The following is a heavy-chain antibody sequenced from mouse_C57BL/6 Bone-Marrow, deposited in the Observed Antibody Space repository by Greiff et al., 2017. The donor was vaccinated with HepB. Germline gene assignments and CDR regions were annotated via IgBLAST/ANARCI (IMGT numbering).Heavy chain of an antibody. CDR1: GFTFSSYG. J-gene: IGHJ3*01. D-gene: IGHD1-1*01. CDR2: ISSGGSYT. V-gene: IGHV5-6*02. CDR3: ARRSYYYGSWAWFDY. Sequence: EVKVVESGGDLVKPGGTLKLSCAASGFTFSSYGMSWVRQTPDKRLEWVATISSGGSYTYAPDSVKGRFTSSRDNAKNTLYLQISSLKSEDTAMCYCARRSYYYGSWAWFDYWGQGTLVTVSA.